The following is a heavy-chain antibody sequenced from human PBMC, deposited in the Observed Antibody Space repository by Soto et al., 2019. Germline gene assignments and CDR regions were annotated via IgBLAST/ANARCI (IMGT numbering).Heavy chain of an antibody. D-gene: IGHD3-22*01. CDR3: ARVSDANDGSGYWTFDI. CDR1: GFSFSIYW. V-gene: IGHV3-7*05. CDR2: IRQDGSEK. J-gene: IGHJ3*02. Sequence: GGSLILSCAASGFSFSIYWMTWVRQAPGKGLEWVASIRQDGSEKYYGDSVKGRFTISRDNAKNSLYLQMNSLRAEDTAIYYCARVSDANDGSGYWTFDIWGQGTTVTVSS.